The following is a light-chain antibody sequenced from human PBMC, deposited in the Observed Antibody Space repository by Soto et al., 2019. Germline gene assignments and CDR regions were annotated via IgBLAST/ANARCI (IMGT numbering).Light chain of an antibody. J-gene: IGLJ1*01. CDR3: SSYSNSRTPYA. CDR1: SSDVGGYDY. V-gene: IGLV2-14*01. Sequence: QSVLTQPASVSGSPGQSITISCTGTSSDVGGYDYVSWYQQHPGKAPKVLIYEVTNRPSGISNRFSGSKSGNTASLTISGLQVEDEADYYCSSYSNSRTPYAFGTGTKVTVL. CDR2: EVT.